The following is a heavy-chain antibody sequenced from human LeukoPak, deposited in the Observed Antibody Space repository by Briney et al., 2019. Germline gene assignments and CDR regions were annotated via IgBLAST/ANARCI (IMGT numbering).Heavy chain of an antibody. J-gene: IGHJ6*03. V-gene: IGHV3-21*01. CDR2: ISASSTYL. Sequence: SLSLPRAASGFMFTSYSINWILQAPVKGLEYLSSISASSTYLFYGDSVKGRFTLSRDNARSSLYLQMNGLRAEDTAVYYCARIAISSLGAYYMDVWGKGTTVTVSS. D-gene: IGHD5-24*01. CDR1: GFMFTSYS. CDR3: ARIAISSLGAYYMDV.